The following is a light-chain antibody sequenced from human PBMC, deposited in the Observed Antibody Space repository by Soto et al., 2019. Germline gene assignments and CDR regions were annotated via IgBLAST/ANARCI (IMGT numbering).Light chain of an antibody. CDR1: QTIATF. CDR2: AAS. J-gene: IGKJ5*01. V-gene: IGKV1-9*01. Sequence: DIQMTQSPSSLSASVGDRVTITCRASQTIATFLNWYQQKPWKAPKLLIYAASTLQSGVPSRFSGSGSGTEFTLTISSLQPEDFATYYCQQLNSYPITFGQGTRLEI. CDR3: QQLNSYPIT.